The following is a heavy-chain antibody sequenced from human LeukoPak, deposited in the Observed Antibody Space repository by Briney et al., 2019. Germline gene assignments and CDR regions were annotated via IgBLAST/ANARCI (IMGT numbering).Heavy chain of an antibody. Sequence: PGGSLRLSCAASGFTFSDFWMGWVRQAPGKGLEWVANINQGGSGSYYVDSVKGRFTISRDNAKKSLFLQMNSLRAEDTAVYYCTKGRSNHYWGQGTLVTVST. CDR1: GFTFSDFW. CDR2: INQGGSGS. J-gene: IGHJ4*02. D-gene: IGHD4-11*01. CDR3: TKGRSNHY. V-gene: IGHV3-7*01.